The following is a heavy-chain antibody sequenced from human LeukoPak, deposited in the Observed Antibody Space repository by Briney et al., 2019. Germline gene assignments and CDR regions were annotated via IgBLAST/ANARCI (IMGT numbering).Heavy chain of an antibody. CDR3: ATSPGATGIGIFDY. CDR1: GGTFSSYA. J-gene: IGHJ4*02. V-gene: IGHV1-69*05. D-gene: IGHD1-26*01. Sequence: GASVKVSCKASGGTFSSYAISWVRQAPGQGLEWMGGIIPIFGTANYAQKFQGRVTITTDESASTAYMELSSLRSEDTAVYYCATSPGATGIGIFDYWGQGTLVTVSS. CDR2: IIPIFGTA.